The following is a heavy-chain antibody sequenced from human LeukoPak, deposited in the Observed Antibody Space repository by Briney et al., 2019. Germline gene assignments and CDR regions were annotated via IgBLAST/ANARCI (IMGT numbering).Heavy chain of an antibody. CDR3: ARDHYYGSGSYYNRDAFDI. D-gene: IGHD3-10*01. J-gene: IGHJ3*02. Sequence: GVSLRLSCAASGFTVSRNYMSWVRQAPGKGLEGVSVIYSCGSTYYADSVKGRFTISRDNSKNTLYLQMNSLRAEDTAVYYCARDHYYGSGSYYNRDAFDIWGQGTMVTVSS. V-gene: IGHV3-53*01. CDR1: GFTVSRNY. CDR2: IYSCGST.